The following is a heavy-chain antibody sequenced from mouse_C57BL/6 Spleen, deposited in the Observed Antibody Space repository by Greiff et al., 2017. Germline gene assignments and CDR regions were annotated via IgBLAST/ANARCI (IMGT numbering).Heavy chain of an antibody. D-gene: IGHD1-1*01. CDR3: AVGDYCGSSFFAY. CDR1: GYAFSSYW. J-gene: IGHJ3*01. CDR2: IYPGDGDT. Sequence: QVQLQQSGPELVKPGASVKISCKASGYAFSSYWMNWVKQRPGKGLEWIGRIYPGDGDTNYNGQFKGKATRTADKSSSTAYMQLSGLTSEDCAIYCYAVGDYCGSSFFAYWGQGTLVTVSA. V-gene: IGHV1-82*01.